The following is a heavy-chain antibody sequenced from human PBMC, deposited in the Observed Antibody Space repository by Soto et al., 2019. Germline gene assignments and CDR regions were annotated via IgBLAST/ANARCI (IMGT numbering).Heavy chain of an antibody. J-gene: IGHJ4*02. CDR3: ARWNYDTSGYYKGALDY. CDR2: ISSGSTPI. D-gene: IGHD3-22*01. V-gene: IGHV3-48*01. Sequence: VQLVESGGGLVQPGGSLRLSCAASGFTFSAHSMDWVRQAPGKGLEWVSYISSGSTPIYYADSVRGRFTISRDNAKNSLYLQMNSLRAEDTAVYYCARWNYDTSGYYKGALDYWGRGTLVTVSS. CDR1: GFTFSAHS.